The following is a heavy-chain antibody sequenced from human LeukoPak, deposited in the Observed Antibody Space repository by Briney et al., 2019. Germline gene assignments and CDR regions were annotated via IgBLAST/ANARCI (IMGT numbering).Heavy chain of an antibody. D-gene: IGHD3-22*01. CDR3: ARGTDSSGYYDY. Sequence: GGSLRLSCAASGFTVSSNYMSWVRQAPGKGLEWVSVIYSGGSTYYADSVKGRFTISRDNSKNTLYLQMNSQRAEDAAVYYCARGTDSSGYYDYWGQGTLVTVSS. CDR2: IYSGGST. J-gene: IGHJ4*02. CDR1: GFTVSSNY. V-gene: IGHV3-53*01.